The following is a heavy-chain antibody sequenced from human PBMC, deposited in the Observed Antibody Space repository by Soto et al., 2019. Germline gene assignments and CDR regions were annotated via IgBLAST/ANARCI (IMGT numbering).Heavy chain of an antibody. V-gene: IGHV4-30-2*01. J-gene: IGHJ4*02. CDR3: ASGQQLVRNY. D-gene: IGHD6-13*01. CDR2: IYHSGST. Sequence: PSETLSLTCAVSGGSISSGGYSWSWIRQPPGKGLEWIGYIYHSGSTYYNPSLKSRVTISVDRSKNQFSLKLSSVTAADTAVYYCASGQQLVRNYWGQGTLVTSPQ. CDR1: GGSISSGGYS.